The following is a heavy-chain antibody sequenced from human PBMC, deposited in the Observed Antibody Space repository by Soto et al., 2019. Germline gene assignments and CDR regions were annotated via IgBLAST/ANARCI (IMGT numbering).Heavy chain of an antibody. CDR3: ARGRRSKTATAGTGWFDP. CDR1: GDSISSGGLS. J-gene: IGHJ5*02. V-gene: IGHV4-30-2*06. D-gene: IGHD6-13*01. CDR2: IYYPGLT. Sequence: QLQLQESGSGLLKPSQTLSLNCSVSGDSISSGGLSWNWLRQSPGRGLEWIGYIYYPGLTYYNPSLKSRVSMSLDTSENQVPLSLSSVTAADSAVYYCARGRRSKTATAGTGWFDPWGPGTLVTVSS.